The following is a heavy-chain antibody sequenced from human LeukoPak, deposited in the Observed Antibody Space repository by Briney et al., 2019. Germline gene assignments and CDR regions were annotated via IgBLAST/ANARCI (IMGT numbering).Heavy chain of an antibody. CDR3: TRSRDGYNKLDY. D-gene: IGHD5-24*01. J-gene: IGHJ4*02. CDR1: GFIFSAYN. V-gene: IGHV3-21*03. Sequence: PGGSLRLSCAASGFIFSAYNMNWVRQAPGKGLEWVSSISSGSSYIYYADSVKGRFTISRDNAKNSLYLQMNSLKTEDTAVYYCTRSRDGYNKLDYWGQGTLVTVSS. CDR2: ISSGSSYI.